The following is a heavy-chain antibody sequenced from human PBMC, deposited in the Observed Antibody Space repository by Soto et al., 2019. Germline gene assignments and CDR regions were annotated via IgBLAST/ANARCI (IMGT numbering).Heavy chain of an antibody. Sequence: GGSLRLSCAASGFTFSSYSMNWVRHAPGKGLEWVSSISSSSSYIYYADSVKGRFTISRDNAKNSLYLQMNSLRAEDTAVYYCARGHYDSSGYYSPGPDYWGQGTLVTVSS. D-gene: IGHD3-22*01. CDR1: GFTFSSYS. J-gene: IGHJ4*02. V-gene: IGHV3-21*01. CDR3: ARGHYDSSGYYSPGPDY. CDR2: ISSSSSYI.